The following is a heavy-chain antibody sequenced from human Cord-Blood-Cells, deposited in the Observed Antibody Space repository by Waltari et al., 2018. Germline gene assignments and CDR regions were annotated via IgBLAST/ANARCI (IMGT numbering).Heavy chain of an antibody. V-gene: IGHV1-2*02. D-gene: IGHD6-13*01. CDR2: MNPNSGGK. CDR3: ARIAAAGNS. J-gene: IGHJ4*02. Sequence: QVQLVQSGAEVKKPGASVKVSCKASGYTFTGYYMHWVRQAPGQGLEWMGWMNPNSGGKKYAQKFEGRVTRTRETSISAAYVELSRLRADDTAVYYWARIAAAGNSWGQGTLVTVSS. CDR1: GYTFTGYY.